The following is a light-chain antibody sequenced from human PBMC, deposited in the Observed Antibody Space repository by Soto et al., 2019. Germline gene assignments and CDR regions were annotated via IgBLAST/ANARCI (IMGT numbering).Light chain of an antibody. J-gene: IGLJ2*01. V-gene: IGLV2-14*01. CDR1: SSDVGGYNY. CDR2: DVS. CDR3: SSYTSSSTLV. Sequence: QSALTQPASVSGSPGQSITISCTGTSSDVGGYNYVSWYQQHPGKAPKLRIYDVSNRPSGVSNRFSGSKSGNTASLTISGLPAEDEADYYCSSYTSSSTLVFGGGTKVTVL.